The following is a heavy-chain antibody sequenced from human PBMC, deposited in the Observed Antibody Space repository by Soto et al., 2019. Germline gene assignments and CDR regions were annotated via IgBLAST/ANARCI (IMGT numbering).Heavy chain of an antibody. CDR3: ATVDHSSGWQEFDY. J-gene: IGHJ4*02. CDR1: GGTFSSYA. V-gene: IGHV1-69*13. D-gene: IGHD6-19*01. CDR2: IIPIFGTA. Sequence: GASVKVSCKASGGTFSSYAISWVRQAPGQGLEWMGGIIPIFGTANYAQKFQGRVTITADASTSTAYMELSSLRSEDTAVYYCATVDHSSGWQEFDYWGQGTLVTVSS.